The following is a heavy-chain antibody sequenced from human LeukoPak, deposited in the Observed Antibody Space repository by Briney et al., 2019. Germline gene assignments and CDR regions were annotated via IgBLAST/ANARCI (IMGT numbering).Heavy chain of an antibody. V-gene: IGHV3-33*08. CDR3: ARDGGATGDLDY. Sequence: GGSLRLSCAASGFTFSNYWMAWVRQAPGKGLEWMTIIWYDGSNKYYADSVKGRFTISRDNSKNTLYLQMNSLRAEDTAVYYCARDGGATGDLDYWGQGTLVTVSS. J-gene: IGHJ4*02. CDR2: IWYDGSNK. D-gene: IGHD4-17*01. CDR1: GFTFSNYW.